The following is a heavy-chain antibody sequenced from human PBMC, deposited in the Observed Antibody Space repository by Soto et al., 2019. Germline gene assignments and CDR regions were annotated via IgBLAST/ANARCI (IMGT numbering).Heavy chain of an antibody. Sequence: QVQLVESGGGMVQPGRSLRLSCAASGFTVSSYAMHWVRQAPGKGLEWVAVISYDGSNKYYADSGTGRFTISRDKSKHTLYRQRNSLRAADTAVYYCATDREAGWLVISQYFDYRGQGTLLTVSS. J-gene: IGHJ4*02. CDR3: ATDREAGWLVISQYFDY. D-gene: IGHD6-19*01. CDR2: ISYDGSNK. CDR1: GFTVSSYA. V-gene: IGHV3-30-3*02.